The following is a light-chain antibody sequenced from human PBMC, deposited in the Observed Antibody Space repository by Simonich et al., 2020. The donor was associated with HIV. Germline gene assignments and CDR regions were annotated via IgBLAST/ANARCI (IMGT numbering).Light chain of an antibody. Sequence: DIQMTQSPSSLSASVGDRVTITCRASQSITTYLNWYQQKPGKAPKLLIYAASTLQSGVPSRFRGSGSGTDFTLTISRLQPEDFATYYCQQSYSIPLTFGGGTQVEIK. CDR1: QSITTY. CDR3: QQSYSIPLT. V-gene: IGKV1-39*01. J-gene: IGKJ4*01. CDR2: AAS.